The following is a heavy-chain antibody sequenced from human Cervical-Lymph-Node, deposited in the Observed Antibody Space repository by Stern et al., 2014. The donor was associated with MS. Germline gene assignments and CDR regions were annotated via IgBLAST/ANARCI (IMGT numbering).Heavy chain of an antibody. CDR2: TIPIFGTA. Sequence: QVQLVQSGAEVKKPGSSVKVSCQASGGSFINNVISWVRQAPGQGLEWMGGTIPIFGTALYAQKFRGRVTITADESTHTAYMELSSLRSDDTAVYFCARAASTTSSYNFWGPGTLVTVSS. CDR3: ARAASTTSSYNF. D-gene: IGHD3-10*01. J-gene: IGHJ4*02. CDR1: GGSFINNV. V-gene: IGHV1-69*01.